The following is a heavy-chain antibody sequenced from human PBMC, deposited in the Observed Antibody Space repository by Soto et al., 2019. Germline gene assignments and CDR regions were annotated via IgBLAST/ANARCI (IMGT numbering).Heavy chain of an antibody. Sequence: GGTLSLSCAASGFTFTRYSMNWVRQAPGKGLEWVSSISSTTNYIYYGDSMKGRFTISRDNAKNSLYLEMNSLRAEDTAVYYCARESEDLTSNFDYWGQGTLVTVAS. CDR3: ARESEDLTSNFDY. CDR1: GFTFTRYS. CDR2: ISSTTNYI. V-gene: IGHV3-21*06. J-gene: IGHJ4*02.